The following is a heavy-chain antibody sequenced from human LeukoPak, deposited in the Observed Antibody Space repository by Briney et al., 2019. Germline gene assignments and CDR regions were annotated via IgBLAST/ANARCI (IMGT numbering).Heavy chain of an antibody. CDR3: ARDDFWSGYADY. J-gene: IGHJ4*02. CDR1: GYTFTSYA. D-gene: IGHD3-3*01. CDR2: INAGNGNT. Sequence: TVSCKASGYTFTSYAMHWVRQAPGQRLEWMGWINAGNGNTKYSQKFQGRVTITRDTSASTAYMELSSLRSEDTAVYYCARDDFWSGYADYWGQGTLVTVSS. V-gene: IGHV1-3*01.